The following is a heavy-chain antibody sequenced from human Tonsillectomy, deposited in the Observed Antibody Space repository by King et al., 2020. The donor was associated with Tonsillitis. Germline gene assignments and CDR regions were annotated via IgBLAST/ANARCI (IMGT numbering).Heavy chain of an antibody. CDR1: GDSVSSNSAA. CDR2: TYYRSKWYN. D-gene: IGHD3-10*01. J-gene: IGHJ4*02. V-gene: IGHV6-1*01. CDR3: ARVQYYYGSGSYYHLAYFDY. Sequence: VQLQQSGPGLVKPSQTLSLTCAISGDSVSSNSAAWNWIRQSPSRGLEWLGRTYYRSKWYNDYAVSVKSRITINPDTSKNQFSLQLNSVTPEDTAVYYCARVQYYYGSGSYYHLAYFDYWGQGTLVTVSS.